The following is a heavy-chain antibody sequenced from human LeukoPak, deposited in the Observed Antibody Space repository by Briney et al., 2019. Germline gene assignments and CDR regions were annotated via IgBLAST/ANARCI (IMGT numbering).Heavy chain of an antibody. CDR1: GGSISSRSYY. J-gene: IGHJ3*02. Sequence: PSETLSLTCIVSGGSISSRSYYWDWLRQPPGKGLEWIGNLFDSGNTHYNPCLRSRLTMSVDTSKIQFSLKLSSVTAADTAVYYCARHTRPGYSGYENAFHMWGQSNGVSVSS. D-gene: IGHD5-12*01. V-gene: IGHV4-39*01. CDR3: ARHTRPGYSGYENAFHM. CDR2: LFDSGNT.